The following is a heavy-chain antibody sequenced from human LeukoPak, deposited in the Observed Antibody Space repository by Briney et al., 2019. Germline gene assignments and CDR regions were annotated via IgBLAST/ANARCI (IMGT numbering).Heavy chain of an antibody. CDR3: ATYDSSGYYRYRHFDY. J-gene: IGHJ4*02. CDR2: ITASGDTT. V-gene: IGHV3-23*01. Sequence: GGSLRLSCAASGFTFDDYAMHWVRQAPGKGLEWVSTITASGDTTFYADSVKGRFTISRDNSRNTLYLQMNSLRAEDTAVYYCATYDSSGYYRYRHFDYWGQGTLVTVSS. CDR1: GFTFDDYA. D-gene: IGHD3-22*01.